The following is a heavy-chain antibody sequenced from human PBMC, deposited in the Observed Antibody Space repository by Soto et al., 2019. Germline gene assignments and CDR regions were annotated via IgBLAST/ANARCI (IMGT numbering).Heavy chain of an antibody. CDR2: MSYDGSNK. CDR1: GFTFSTYG. D-gene: IGHD3-3*01. CDR3: AKDRAARGYDFWSGYYNDFYYCIDF. V-gene: IGHV3-30*18. J-gene: IGHJ6*02. Sequence: PGGSLRLSCAASGFTFSTYGMHWVRQAPGKGLEWVAVMSYDGSNKYYEDSVKGRFTISRDNSKNTLYLQMNSLRAEDTAVYYCAKDRAARGYDFWSGYYNDFYYCIDFWGRGTTVTVSS.